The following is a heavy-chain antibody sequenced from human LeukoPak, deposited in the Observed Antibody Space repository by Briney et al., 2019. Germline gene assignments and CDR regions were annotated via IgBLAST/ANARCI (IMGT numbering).Heavy chain of an antibody. J-gene: IGHJ4*02. V-gene: IGHV4-59*01. CDR3: ARGDTGLDY. CDR1: GGSISSYY. D-gene: IGHD4-17*01. CDR2: IYYSGST. Sequence: PSETLSLTCTVSGGSISSYYWSWIRQPPGKGLEWIGYIYYSGSTNYNPSLKSRVTISVDTSKNQFSLKLSSVTAADTAVYYCARGDTGLDYWGQGTLATVSS.